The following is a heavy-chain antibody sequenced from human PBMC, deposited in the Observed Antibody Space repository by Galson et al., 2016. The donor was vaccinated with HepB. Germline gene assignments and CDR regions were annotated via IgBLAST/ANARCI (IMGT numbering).Heavy chain of an antibody. J-gene: IGHJ6*02. CDR3: TRGWFLSKTSMDV. V-gene: IGHV3-15*07. CDR1: GFTFNNAW. D-gene: IGHD3-10*01. Sequence: SLRLSCAASGFTFNNAWMNWVRQAPGKGLEWVGRIKNKIEGGTIDYAAPMKGRFMISRDDSKNTLYLQMNSLKTEDTAIYYCTRGWFLSKTSMDVWGRGTTVTVSS. CDR2: IKNKIEGGTI.